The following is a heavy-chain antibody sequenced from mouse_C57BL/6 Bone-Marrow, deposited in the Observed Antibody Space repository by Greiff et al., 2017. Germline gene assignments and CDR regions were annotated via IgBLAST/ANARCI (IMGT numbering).Heavy chain of an antibody. CDR3: ASRPYDGYYVDFDV. Sequence: VQLQQSGPGLVQPSQSLSITCTVSGFSLTSYGVHWVRQSPGKGLEWLGVIWSGGSTDYNAAFIFRLSISKDNSKSQVFFKMNSLQADDTAIYYCASRPYDGYYVDFDVWGTGTTVTVSS. CDR2: IWSGGST. CDR1: GFSLTSYG. D-gene: IGHD2-3*01. J-gene: IGHJ1*03. V-gene: IGHV2-2*01.